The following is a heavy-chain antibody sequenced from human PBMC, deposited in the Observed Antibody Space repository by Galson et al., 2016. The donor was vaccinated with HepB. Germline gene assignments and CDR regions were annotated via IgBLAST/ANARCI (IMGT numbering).Heavy chain of an antibody. CDR1: GASTSSGGYY. V-gene: IGHV4-31*03. CDR2: IYYSGST. Sequence: TLSLTCTVAGASTSSGGYYWSWIRQHPGKGLEWIGHIYYSGSTYLNPSLKSRVTMSLDTSKSQFSLKLSSVTAADTGVYYCARDRGRLGFFDYWGQGTLVTVSS. J-gene: IGHJ4*02. CDR3: ARDRGRLGFFDY. D-gene: IGHD2-21*01.